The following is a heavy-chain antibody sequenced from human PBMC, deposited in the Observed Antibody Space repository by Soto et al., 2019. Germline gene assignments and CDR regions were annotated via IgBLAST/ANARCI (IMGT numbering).Heavy chain of an antibody. Sequence: QVQLQQWDAGLLKPSETLSLTCAVYGGSFSGYYWSWIRQPPGKGLEWIGEINHSGSTNYNPSLKSRVTISVDTSKNQFSLKLSSVTAADTAVYYCARASASEWLRFDAFDIWGQGTMVTVSS. CDR2: INHSGST. CDR3: ARASASEWLRFDAFDI. D-gene: IGHD5-12*01. J-gene: IGHJ3*02. CDR1: GGSFSGYY. V-gene: IGHV4-34*01.